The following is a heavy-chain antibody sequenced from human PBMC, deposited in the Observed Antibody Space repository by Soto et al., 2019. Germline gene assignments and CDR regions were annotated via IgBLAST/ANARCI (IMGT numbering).Heavy chain of an antibody. Sequence: QVQLVQSGAEVKKPGASVKVSCKASGDTFTRFYMHWVRQAPGQGLEWMGIINPSGGSTSYAQKFQGRVTMTRDTSTSTVYMELGSLRSEDTAVYYCARDKGGSSSPGYFDYWGQGTLVTVSS. CDR1: GDTFTRFY. CDR3: ARDKGGSSSPGYFDY. J-gene: IGHJ4*02. CDR2: INPSGGST. D-gene: IGHD2-15*01. V-gene: IGHV1-46*01.